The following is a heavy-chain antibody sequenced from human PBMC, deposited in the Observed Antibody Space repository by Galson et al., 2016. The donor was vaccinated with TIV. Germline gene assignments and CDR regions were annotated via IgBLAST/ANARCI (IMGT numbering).Heavy chain of an antibody. D-gene: IGHD3/OR15-3a*01. Sequence: QSGAEVTKPGESLKISCKGSRYNFASHWIGWVRQMPGKGPEWMGIIFPGDSDTRYSPSFQGQVTMSADTSISTAYLQWSSLKASDSAIYYCAGHGRRGPDFSGCDVWGQGTKVIVSS. V-gene: IGHV5-51*01. CDR1: RYNFASHW. J-gene: IGHJ3*01. CDR3: AGHGRRGPDFSGCDV. CDR2: IFPGDSDT.